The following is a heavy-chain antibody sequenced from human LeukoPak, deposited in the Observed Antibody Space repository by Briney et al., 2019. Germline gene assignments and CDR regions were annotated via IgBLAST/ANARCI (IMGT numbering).Heavy chain of an antibody. CDR3: ATLYGGSLDY. Sequence: GGSLRLSCAASGFTFSNYGMHWVRQAPGKGLEWVAVVSYDGSNQYYADSVKGRFTISRDNSMNTLYLQVNSLRAEDTAVYYCATLYGGSLDYWGQGTLVTVSS. V-gene: IGHV3-30*03. D-gene: IGHD5-12*01. CDR1: GFTFSNYG. J-gene: IGHJ4*02. CDR2: VSYDGSNQ.